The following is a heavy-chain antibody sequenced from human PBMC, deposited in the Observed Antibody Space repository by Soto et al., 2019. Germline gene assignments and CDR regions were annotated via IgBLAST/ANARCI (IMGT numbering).Heavy chain of an antibody. CDR1: GGSISSYY. CDR2: IYYSGST. CDR3: ARDGYYYGSGSYLNYYGMDV. J-gene: IGHJ6*02. Sequence: SETLSLTYTVSGGSISSYYWSWIRQPPGKGLEWIGYIYYSGSTNYNPSLKSRVTISVDTSKNQFSLKLSSVTAADTAVYYCARDGYYYGSGSYLNYYGMDVWGQGTTVTVS. D-gene: IGHD3-10*01. V-gene: IGHV4-59*01.